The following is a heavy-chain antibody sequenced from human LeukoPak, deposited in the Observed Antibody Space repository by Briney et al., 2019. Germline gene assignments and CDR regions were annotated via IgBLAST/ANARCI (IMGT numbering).Heavy chain of an antibody. V-gene: IGHV3-66*01. D-gene: IGHD5-12*01. J-gene: IGHJ5*02. Sequence: GRPLRLSCAASGFTVSSNYMSWVRQAPGKGLEWVSVIYSGGSTYYADSVKGRFTISRDNSKNTLYLQMNSLRAEDTAVYYCAREGGYANWFDPWGQGTLVTVSS. CDR2: IYSGGST. CDR3: AREGGYANWFDP. CDR1: GFTVSSNY.